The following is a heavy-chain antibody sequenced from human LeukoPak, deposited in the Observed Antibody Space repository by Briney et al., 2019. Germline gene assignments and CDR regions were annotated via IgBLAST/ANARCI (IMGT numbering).Heavy chain of an antibody. CDR1: GFTFNRYC. J-gene: IGHJ4*02. CDR2: INSDGSST. D-gene: IGHD2/OR15-2a*01. Sequence: GGSLRLSCAASGFTFNRYCMHWVRQVPGKGLVWVSRINSDGSSTTYADSVKGRFTISRDNARNTLYLQMNSLRAGDTAVYYCARGRGTIYMFDYWGQGTLVTVSS. V-gene: IGHV3-74*01. CDR3: ARGRGTIYMFDY.